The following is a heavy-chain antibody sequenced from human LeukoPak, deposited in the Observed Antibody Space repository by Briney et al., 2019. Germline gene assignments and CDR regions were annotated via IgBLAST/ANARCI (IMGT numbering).Heavy chain of an antibody. CDR3: ARDGYSGSYYRLYYFFMDV. V-gene: IGHV3-23*01. D-gene: IGHD1-26*01. CDR1: KFTFNNYA. CDR2: ISGSGDNM. Sequence: GGSLRLSCLASKFTFNNYAMAWVRQAPGKGLEWVSSISGSGDNMDYADSVKGRFTISRDNSENTLYLQMNSLRGEDTAVYYCARDGYSGSYYRLYYFFMDVWGKGTTVTVSS. J-gene: IGHJ6*03.